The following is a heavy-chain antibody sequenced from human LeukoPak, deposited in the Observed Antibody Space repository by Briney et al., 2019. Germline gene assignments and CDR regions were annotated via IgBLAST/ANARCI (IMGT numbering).Heavy chain of an antibody. Sequence: SETLSLTCTVSGGSISSSSFYWGWIRQPPGRGLEWIGTIYYSGSTYYSPSLKSRVTISVDASKNQFSLMLSSVTAADTAVYYCARRLYYFDYWGQGTLVTVSS. CDR3: ARRLYYFDY. J-gene: IGHJ4*02. CDR2: IYYSGST. CDR1: GGSISSSSFY. V-gene: IGHV4-39*01.